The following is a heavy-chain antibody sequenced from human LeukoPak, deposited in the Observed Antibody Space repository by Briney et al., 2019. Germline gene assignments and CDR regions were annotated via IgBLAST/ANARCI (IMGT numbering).Heavy chain of an antibody. CDR3: ARDIGRPEGGYYYMDV. CDR2: IIPIFGSA. J-gene: IGHJ6*03. CDR1: GVTFDSSD. V-gene: IGHV1-69*06. D-gene: IGHD1-26*01. Sequence: AASVKVSCKASGVTFDSSDISWVRQAPGQGLEWMGGIIPIFGSAIYAQKFQGRVTITADTSTSTAYMELTSLRSEDTAMYYCARDIGRPEGGYYYMDVWGKGTTAIVSS.